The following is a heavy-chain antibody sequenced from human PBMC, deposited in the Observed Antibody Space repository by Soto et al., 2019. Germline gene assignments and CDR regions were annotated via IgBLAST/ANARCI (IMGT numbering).Heavy chain of an antibody. V-gene: IGHV1-18*01. CDR3: ARVRPSSWPYYYYYYGMDV. J-gene: IGHJ6*02. CDR2: ISAYNGNT. CDR1: GYTFTSYG. D-gene: IGHD6-13*01. Sequence: QVQLVQSGAEVKKPGASVKVSCKASGYTFTSYGISWVRQAPGQGLEWMGWISAYNGNTNYAQKRQGRVTMTTDTSTSTAYMELRSLRSDDTAVYYCARVRPSSWPYYYYYYGMDVWGQGTTVTVSS.